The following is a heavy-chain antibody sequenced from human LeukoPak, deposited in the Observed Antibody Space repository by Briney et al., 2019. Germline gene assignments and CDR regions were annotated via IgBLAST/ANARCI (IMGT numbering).Heavy chain of an antibody. CDR1: GGSISSYY. V-gene: IGHV4-59*01. CDR3: ARDPRGYSGYPSNGMDV. D-gene: IGHD5-12*01. J-gene: IGHJ6*02. CDR2: IYHSGST. Sequence: SETLSLTCTVSGGSISSYYWSWIRQPPGKGLEWIGYIYHSGSTNYNPSLKSRVTISVDTSKNQFSLKLSSVTAADTAVYYCARDPRGYSGYPSNGMDVWGQGTTVTVSS.